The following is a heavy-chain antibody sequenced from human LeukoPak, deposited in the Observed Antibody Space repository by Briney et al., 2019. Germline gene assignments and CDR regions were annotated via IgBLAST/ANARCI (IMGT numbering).Heavy chain of an antibody. J-gene: IGHJ5*02. CDR3: ARDLEAAAGGNWFDP. Sequence: SETLSLTCTVSGGSISSGGYYWSWIRQHPGKGLEWIGYIYYSGSTYYNPSLKSRVTISVDTSKNQFSLKLSSVTAADTAVYYCARDLEAAAGGNWFDPWGQGTLVTVSS. D-gene: IGHD6-13*01. CDR2: IYYSGST. V-gene: IGHV4-31*03. CDR1: GGSISSGGYY.